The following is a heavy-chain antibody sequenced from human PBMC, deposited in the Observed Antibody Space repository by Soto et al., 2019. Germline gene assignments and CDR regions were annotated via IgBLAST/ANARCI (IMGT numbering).Heavy chain of an antibody. D-gene: IGHD3-22*01. V-gene: IGHV3-15*01. CDR1: GFTFDNAW. J-gene: IGHJ4*02. CDR3: LTERNIYYSVDFDY. CDR2: IRSKTDGGTT. Sequence: EVQLVESGGGLVKPGGSLRLSCAASGFTFDNAWMSWVRQAPGKGLEWVGRIRSKTDGGTTDYAAPVKGRFTISRDDSKNTVYLQMNSLKTEDTAVYHCLTERNIYYSVDFDYWGQGTLVTVSS.